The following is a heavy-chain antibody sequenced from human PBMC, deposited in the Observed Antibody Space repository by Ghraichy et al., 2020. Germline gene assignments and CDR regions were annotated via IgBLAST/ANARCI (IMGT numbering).Heavy chain of an antibody. V-gene: IGHV1-69*13. Sequence: SVKVSCKASGGTFSSYAISWVRQAPGQGLEWMGGIIPIFGTANYAQKFQGRVTITADESTSTAYMELSSLRSEDTAVYYCARCRGSGSRPHLNYYYGMDVWGQGTTVTVSS. CDR1: GGTFSSYA. J-gene: IGHJ6*02. CDR2: IIPIFGTA. CDR3: ARCRGSGSRPHLNYYYGMDV. D-gene: IGHD3-10*01.